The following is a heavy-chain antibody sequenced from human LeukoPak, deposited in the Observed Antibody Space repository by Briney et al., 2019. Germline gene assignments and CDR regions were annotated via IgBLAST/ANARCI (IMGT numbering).Heavy chain of an antibody. Sequence: GRSLRLSCAASGFTFSSYGMHWVRQAPGKGLEWVAVISYDGSNKYYADSVKGRFTISRDNSKNTLYLQMNSLRAEDTAVYYCARAGGPSAGYNWFDPWGQGTLVTVSS. J-gene: IGHJ5*02. CDR3: ARAGGPSAGYNWFDP. V-gene: IGHV3-30*03. D-gene: IGHD6-13*01. CDR1: GFTFSSYG. CDR2: ISYDGSNK.